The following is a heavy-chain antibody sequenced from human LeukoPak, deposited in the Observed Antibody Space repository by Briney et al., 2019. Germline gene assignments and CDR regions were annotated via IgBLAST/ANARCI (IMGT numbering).Heavy chain of an antibody. J-gene: IGHJ4*02. CDR3: ARVTYCGGDCYPPPYYFDY. CDR2: ISSSSSYI. V-gene: IGHV3-21*01. Sequence: PGGSLRLSCAASGFTFSSYSMNWVRQAPGKGLEWVSSISSSSSYIYYADSVKGRFTISRDNAKNSLYLQMNSLRAEDTAVYYCARVTYCGGDCYPPPYYFDYWGQGTLVTVSS. D-gene: IGHD2-21*01. CDR1: GFTFSSYS.